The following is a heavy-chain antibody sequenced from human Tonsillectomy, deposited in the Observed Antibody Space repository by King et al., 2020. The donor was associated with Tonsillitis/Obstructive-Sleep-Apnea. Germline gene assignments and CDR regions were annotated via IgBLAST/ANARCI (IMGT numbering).Heavy chain of an antibody. V-gene: IGHV3-9*01. CDR3: TKAVGTTVTAYFDY. CDR2: ISWNSGSI. Sequence: VQLVQSGGGLVQPGRSLRLSCAASGFTFDEYAMHWVRHAPGEGLEWVSGISWNSGSIVYADSVKGRFTISRDNAKNSLYLQMISLRSEDTALYYCTKAVGTTVTAYFDYWGQGTLVTVSS. J-gene: IGHJ4*02. CDR1: GFTFDEYA. D-gene: IGHD4-17*01.